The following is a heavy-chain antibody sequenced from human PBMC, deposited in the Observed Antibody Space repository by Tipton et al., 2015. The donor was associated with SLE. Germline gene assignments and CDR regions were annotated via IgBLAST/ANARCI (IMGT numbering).Heavy chain of an antibody. CDR1: GGSFSGYY. CDR2: IYHSGST. CDR3: ARELDTAMVLG. Sequence: GLVKPSETLSLTCAVYGGSFSGYYWSWIRQPPGKGLEWIGYIYHSGSTYYNPSLKSRVTISVDTSKNQFSLKLSSVTAADTAVYYCARELDTAMVLGGGQGTLVTVSS. J-gene: IGHJ4*02. V-gene: IGHV4-34*01. D-gene: IGHD5-18*01.